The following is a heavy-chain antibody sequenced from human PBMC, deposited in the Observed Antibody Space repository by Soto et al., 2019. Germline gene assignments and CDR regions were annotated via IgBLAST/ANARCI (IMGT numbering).Heavy chain of an antibody. CDR1: GFTFSSYS. Sequence: GGSLRLSCAASGFTFSSYSMNWVRQAPGEGLEWVSVISYNGGNKYYADSVKGRFTISRDNSKNTLYLQMNSLRAEDTAVYYCARDRLRYNWNDFPYYYYGMDVWGQGTTVTVSS. CDR3: ARDRLRYNWNDFPYYYYGMDV. CDR2: ISYNGGNK. V-gene: IGHV3-30*03. J-gene: IGHJ6*02. D-gene: IGHD1-1*01.